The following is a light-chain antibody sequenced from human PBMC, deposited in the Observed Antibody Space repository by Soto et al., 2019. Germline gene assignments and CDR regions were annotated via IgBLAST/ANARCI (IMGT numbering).Light chain of an antibody. V-gene: IGLV2-14*01. CDR3: SSYTSSSTYV. CDR2: DVS. Sequence: QSALTQPASVSGSPGQSTTISCTGTSSDVGSYNYVSWYQQHPGKAPKLMIYDVSNRPSGVSNRFSGSKSGNTASLTISGLRAEDEADYYCSSYTSSSTYVFGTGTKVTVL. J-gene: IGLJ1*01. CDR1: SSDVGSYNY.